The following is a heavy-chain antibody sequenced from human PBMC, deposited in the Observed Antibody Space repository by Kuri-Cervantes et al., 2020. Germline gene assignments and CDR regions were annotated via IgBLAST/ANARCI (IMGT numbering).Heavy chain of an antibody. J-gene: IGHJ4*02. CDR2: INWNGGST. Sequence: GESLKISCAASGFTFDDYGMSWVRQAPGKGLEWVSGINWNGGSTGYADSVKGRFTISRDNSKNTLYLQMGSLRAEDMAVYHCARVQYSSSWSPFDYWGQGTLVTVSS. V-gene: IGHV3-20*01. D-gene: IGHD6-13*01. CDR1: GFTFDDYG. CDR3: ARVQYSSSWSPFDY.